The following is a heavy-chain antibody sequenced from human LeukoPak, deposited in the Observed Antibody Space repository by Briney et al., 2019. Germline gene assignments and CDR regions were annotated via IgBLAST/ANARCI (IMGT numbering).Heavy chain of an antibody. J-gene: IGHJ6*02. CDR2: IKSDGGKT. Sequence: PGGSLRLSCAASGFTFHAFEMHWVRQAPGKGLEWVSLIKSDGGKTDYADSVRGRFTISRDNGQNSLYLQMNSLRSEDTALYYCATWAFYHGLDVWGQGTTVTVSS. V-gene: IGHV3-43*02. D-gene: IGHD1-26*01. CDR1: GFTFHAFE. CDR3: ATWAFYHGLDV.